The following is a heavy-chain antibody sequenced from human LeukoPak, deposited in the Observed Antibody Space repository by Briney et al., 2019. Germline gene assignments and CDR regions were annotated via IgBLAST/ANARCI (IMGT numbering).Heavy chain of an antibody. Sequence: PSETLSLTCAVSGGSISSSNWWSWVRQPPGKGLEWIGEIYHSGSTNYNPSLKSRVTISVDTSKNQFSLKVSSVTAADTAVYYCARQGRHIAAAGHWYFDLWGRGTLVTVSS. V-gene: IGHV4-4*02. CDR3: ARQGRHIAAAGHWYFDL. CDR1: GGSISSSNW. CDR2: IYHSGST. D-gene: IGHD6-13*01. J-gene: IGHJ2*01.